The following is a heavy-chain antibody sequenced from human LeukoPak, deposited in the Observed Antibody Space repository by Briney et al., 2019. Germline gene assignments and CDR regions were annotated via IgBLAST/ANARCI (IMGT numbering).Heavy chain of an antibody. CDR1: GFTFSTHN. V-gene: IGHV3-21*06. CDR3: ATLGVY. D-gene: IGHD2-8*01. J-gene: IGHJ4*02. Sequence: GGSLRLSCAVSGFTFSTHNMNWVRQAPGKGLEWVSSISSTGTDINYADSVKGRFTIPRDNAKNSLYLQMNSLRAEDSAVYYCATLGVYWGQGTLVTVSS. CDR2: ISSTGTDI.